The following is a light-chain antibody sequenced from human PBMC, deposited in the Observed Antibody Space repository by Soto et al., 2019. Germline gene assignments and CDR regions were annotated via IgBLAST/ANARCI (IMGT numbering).Light chain of an antibody. CDR3: RQRTSLPPS. CDR1: QSVRND. CDR2: SAS. Sequence: IVLTQSPATLYLSPGERATLSCRASQSVRNDLVWYHQKPGQAPRVLIYSASNRATCIPARFSGSGSGTDFTLNISSVEREDFEFYYCRQRTSLPPSFGGGTKVEMK. V-gene: IGKV3-11*01. J-gene: IGKJ4*01.